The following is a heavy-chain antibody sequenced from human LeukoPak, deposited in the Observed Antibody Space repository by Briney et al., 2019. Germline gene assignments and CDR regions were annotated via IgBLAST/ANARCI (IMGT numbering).Heavy chain of an antibody. CDR1: GYTFTSYG. CDR3: ARGYCSSTSCYSFDY. Sequence: ASVKVSCKASGYTFTSYGISWVRQAPGQGLEWMGWISAYNGNTNYAQKLQGRVTMTTDTSTSTAYMELRSLRSDDTAVYYCARGYCSSTSCYSFDYWGQGTLVTVSS. CDR2: ISAYNGNT. V-gene: IGHV1-18*01. J-gene: IGHJ4*02. D-gene: IGHD2-2*01.